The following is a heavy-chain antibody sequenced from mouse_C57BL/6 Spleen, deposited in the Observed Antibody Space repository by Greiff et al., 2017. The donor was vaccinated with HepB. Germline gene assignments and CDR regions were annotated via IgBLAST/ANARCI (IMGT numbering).Heavy chain of an antibody. Sequence: EVHLVESGGGLVQPGGSLKLSCAASGFTFSDYYMYWVRQTPEKRLEWVAYISNGGGSTYYPDTVKGRFTNSRDNAKNTLYLQMSRLKSEDTALYYCARHWNYYGSSGYFDVWGTGTTVTVSS. J-gene: IGHJ1*03. D-gene: IGHD1-1*01. CDR2: ISNGGGST. V-gene: IGHV5-12*01. CDR3: ARHWNYYGSSGYFDV. CDR1: GFTFSDYY.